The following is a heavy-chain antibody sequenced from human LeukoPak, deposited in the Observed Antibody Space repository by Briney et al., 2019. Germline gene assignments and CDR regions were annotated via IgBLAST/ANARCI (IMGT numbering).Heavy chain of an antibody. CDR2: ISSSGSTI. V-gene: IGHV3-11*01. CDR3: ARDGPGYYYDSSGYYYVY. Sequence: PSETLSLTCAVYGGSFSGYYWSWIRQPPGKGLEWVSYISSSGSTIYYADSVKGRFTISRDNAKNSLYLQMNSLRAEDTAVYYCARDGPGYYYDSSGYYYVYWGQGTLVTVSS. J-gene: IGHJ4*02. D-gene: IGHD3-22*01. CDR1: GGSFSGYY.